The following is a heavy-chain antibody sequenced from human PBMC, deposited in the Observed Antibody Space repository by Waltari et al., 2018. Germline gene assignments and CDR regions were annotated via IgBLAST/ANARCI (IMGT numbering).Heavy chain of an antibody. J-gene: IGHJ4*02. D-gene: IGHD3-22*01. Sequence: QVQLQESGPGLVKPSQTLSLTCTVSGGSISSGSYYWSWIRQPAGKGLEWIGRIYTSGSTNYNPSLKSRVTMSVDTSKNQFSLKLSSVTAADTAVYYCASDDYDSMDWGQGTLVTVSS. V-gene: IGHV4-61*02. CDR1: GGSISSGSYY. CDR3: ASDDYDSMD. CDR2: IYTSGST.